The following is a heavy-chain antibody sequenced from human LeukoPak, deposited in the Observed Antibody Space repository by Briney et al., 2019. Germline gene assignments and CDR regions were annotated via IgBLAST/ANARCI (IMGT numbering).Heavy chain of an antibody. CDR1: GGSISSYY. J-gene: IGHJ6*03. V-gene: IGHV4-59*01. D-gene: IGHD3-10*01. Sequence: SETLSLTCTVSGGSISSYYWSWIRQPPGKGLEWIGYIYYSGSTNYNPSLKSRVTISVDTSKNQFSLKLSSVTAADTAVYYCARNNYYAYYYMDVWGKGTTVTVSS. CDR2: IYYSGST. CDR3: ARNNYYAYYYMDV.